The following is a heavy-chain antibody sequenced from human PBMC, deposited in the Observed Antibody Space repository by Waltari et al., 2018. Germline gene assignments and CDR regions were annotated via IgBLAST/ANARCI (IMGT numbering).Heavy chain of an antibody. J-gene: IGHJ6*02. CDR3: ATRKKDCYGMDV. Sequence: EVQLVESGGGLVQPGGSLRLSCPASGLLFSSYWLSWVCQAPGTGLEWVANIKQDGSEKYYLVSVKGRFTISRDNAKYSLYLQMNSLRAEDTAVYYCATRKKDCYGMDVWGQGTTVTVSS. CDR1: GLLFSSYW. CDR2: IKQDGSEK. V-gene: IGHV3-7*01.